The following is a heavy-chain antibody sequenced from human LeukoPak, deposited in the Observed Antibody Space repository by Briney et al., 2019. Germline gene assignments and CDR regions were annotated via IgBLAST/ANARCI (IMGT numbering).Heavy chain of an antibody. V-gene: IGHV3-20*04. J-gene: IGHJ5*02. Sequence: PGGSLRLSCAASGFTFDDYGMSWVRQAPGKGLEWVSGINWNGGSTGYADSVKGRFTISRDNTKNSLYLQMNSLRAEDTAVYYCARVSSSSSRLLWFGELSFGWFDPWGQGTLVTVSS. CDR3: ARVSSSSSRLLWFGELSFGWFDP. CDR1: GFTFDDYG. D-gene: IGHD3-10*01. CDR2: INWNGGST.